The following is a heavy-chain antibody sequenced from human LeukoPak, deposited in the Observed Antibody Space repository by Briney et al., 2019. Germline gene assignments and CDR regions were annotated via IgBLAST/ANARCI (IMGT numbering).Heavy chain of an antibody. CDR1: GFTFSSYA. J-gene: IGHJ3*02. V-gene: IGHV3-23*01. CDR2: ISGSGGST. Sequence: GGSLRLSYAASGFTFSSYAMSWVRQAPGKGLEWVSGISGSGGSTHYADSVKDRFTISRDNSKNTLYLQMNSLRAEDTAVYYCAKETVVVVAATPDAFDIWGQGTMVTVSS. D-gene: IGHD2-15*01. CDR3: AKETVVVVAATPDAFDI.